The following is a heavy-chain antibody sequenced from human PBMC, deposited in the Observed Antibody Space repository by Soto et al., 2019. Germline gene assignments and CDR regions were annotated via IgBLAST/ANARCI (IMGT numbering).Heavy chain of an antibody. CDR2: IYHSGST. CDR1: GGSISSGGYS. V-gene: IGHV4-30-2*01. J-gene: IGHJ6*02. Sequence: SETLSLTCAVSGGSISSGGYSWSWIRQPPGKGLEWIGYIYHSGSTYYNPSLKSRVTISVDRSKNQFSLKLSSVTAADTAVYYCARSSSGDYYGMDVWGQGTTVTVSS. D-gene: IGHD6-19*01. CDR3: ARSSSGDYYGMDV.